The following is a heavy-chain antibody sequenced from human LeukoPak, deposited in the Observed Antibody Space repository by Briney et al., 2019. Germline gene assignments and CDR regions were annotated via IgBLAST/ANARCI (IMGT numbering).Heavy chain of an antibody. V-gene: IGHV4-34*01. CDR2: INHSGST. J-gene: IGHJ6*02. CDR3: ATGNSDPAYCGGDCYPPYYYYGMDV. D-gene: IGHD2-21*02. CDR1: GGSFSGYY. Sequence: PSETLSLTCAVYGGSFSGYYWSWIRQPPGKGLEWIGEINHSGSTNYIPSLKSRVTISVDTSKNQFSLKLSSVTAADTAVYYCATGNSDPAYCGGDCYPPYYYYGMDVWGQGTTVTVSS.